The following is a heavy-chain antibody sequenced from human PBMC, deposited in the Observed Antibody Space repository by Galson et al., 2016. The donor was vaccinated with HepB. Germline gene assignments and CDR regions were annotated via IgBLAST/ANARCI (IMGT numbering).Heavy chain of an antibody. V-gene: IGHV4-59*11. J-gene: IGHJ2*01. D-gene: IGHD1-1*01. CDR1: GDSIRSHH. CDR3: ARDSTDRGWYFDL. CDR2: IFDSGST. Sequence: SETLSLTCTVSGDSIRSHHWSWVRQPPGKGLEWIGEIFDSGSTNYNPSLKSRVTISVDKSKNHVSLDLISVTAADTALYLCARDSTDRGWYFDLWGRGTRVIVSS.